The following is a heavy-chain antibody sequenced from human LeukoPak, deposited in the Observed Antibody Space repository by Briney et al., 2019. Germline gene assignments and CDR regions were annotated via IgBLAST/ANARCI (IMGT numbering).Heavy chain of an antibody. J-gene: IGHJ4*02. V-gene: IGHV4-4*07. CDR1: GGSISSYY. D-gene: IGHD4-17*01. Sequence: SETLSLTCTVSGGSISSYYWSWIRQPAGKGLEWIGRIYTSGSTNYNPSLKSRVTISVDTSKNQFSLKLSSVTAADTAVYYCARAGGGGFYGDYGYFDYWGQGTLVTVSS. CDR3: ARAGGGGFYGDYGYFDY. CDR2: IYTSGST.